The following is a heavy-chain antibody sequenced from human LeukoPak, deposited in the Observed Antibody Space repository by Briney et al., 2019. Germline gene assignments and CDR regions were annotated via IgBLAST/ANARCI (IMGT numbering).Heavy chain of an antibody. J-gene: IGHJ4*02. CDR3: ARDAGGIAAAGEWGY. CDR1: GGSISSSSYY. Sequence: SETLSLTCTVSGGSISSSSYYWGWIRRPPGKGLEWIGSIYYSGSTCYNPSLKSRVTISVDTSKNQFSLKLSSVTAADTAVYYCARDAGGIAAAGEWGYWGQGTLVTVSS. V-gene: IGHV4-39*07. CDR2: IYYSGST. D-gene: IGHD6-13*01.